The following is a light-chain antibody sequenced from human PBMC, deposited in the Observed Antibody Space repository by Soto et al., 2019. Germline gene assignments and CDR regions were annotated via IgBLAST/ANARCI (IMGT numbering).Light chain of an antibody. CDR2: AAS. CDR1: QSIRNY. Sequence: DIQKTQSPSSLSASVGDRVTISCRASQSIRNYVSWYQQKPGTAPKLLIRAASTLQSGVPSRFSGSGSGTDFTLTISSLQIEDFATYFCQQTDSTPQTFGQGTNVEI. V-gene: IGKV1-39*01. J-gene: IGKJ1*01. CDR3: QQTDSTPQT.